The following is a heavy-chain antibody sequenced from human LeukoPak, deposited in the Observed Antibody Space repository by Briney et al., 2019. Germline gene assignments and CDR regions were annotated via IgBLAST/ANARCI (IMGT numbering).Heavy chain of an antibody. J-gene: IGHJ6*02. V-gene: IGHV3-69-1*01. CDR2: VSDSSDV. CDR1: GFTFSTYT. CDR3: ARHGDGFYYGMDV. Sequence: PGGSLRLSCAASGFTFSTYTMNWVRQAPGKGLEWVSTVSDSSDVHFSDSVKGRFTISRDNAKNSLYLQMNSLRVEDTAVYYCARHGDGFYYGMDVWGQGTTVTVSS. D-gene: IGHD4-17*01.